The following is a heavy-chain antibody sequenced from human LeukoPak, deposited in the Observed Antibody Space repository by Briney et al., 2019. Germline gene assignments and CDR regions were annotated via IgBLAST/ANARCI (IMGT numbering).Heavy chain of an antibody. V-gene: IGHV3-72*01. J-gene: IGHJ6*02. CDR2: TRNKANSYTT. CDR1: GFTFSDHY. D-gene: IGHD1-26*01. CDR3: AREVGATFYYYYGMDV. Sequence: GGSLRLSRAASGFTFSDHYMDWVRQAPGKGLEWVGSTRNKANSYTTEYAASVKGRFTISRDDSKNSLYLQMNSLKTEDTAVYYCAREVGATFYYYYGMDVWGQGTTVTVSS.